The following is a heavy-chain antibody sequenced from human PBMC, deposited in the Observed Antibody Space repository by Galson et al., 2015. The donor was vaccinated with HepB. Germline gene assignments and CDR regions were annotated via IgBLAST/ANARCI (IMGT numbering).Heavy chain of an antibody. V-gene: IGHV6-1*01. D-gene: IGHD2-8*01. CDR1: GDSVSSSSDV. CDR2: TYYRSKWYD. CDR3: ARRHLYCTNGVCYLDTFDI. Sequence: CAISGDSVSSSSDVWNWIRQSPSRGLEWLGRTYYRSKWYDDYALSVKSRISINPDTSKNQFSLKLSSVTAADTAVYYCARRHLYCTNGVCYLDTFDIWGQGTMVTVSS. J-gene: IGHJ3*02.